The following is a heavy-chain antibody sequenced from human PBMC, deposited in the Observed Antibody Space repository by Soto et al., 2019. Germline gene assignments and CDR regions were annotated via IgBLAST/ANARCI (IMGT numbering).Heavy chain of an antibody. CDR1: GYSFKDHY. CDR3: ARVMRSLLSITALDT. Sequence: ASVKVSCKASGYSFKDHYMHWVRQAPGRGLEWMGMIDPSGGKTNYAQKFRGRVTMTRDTSTSTVYMALSSLRSEDTAIYFCARVMRSLLSITALDTWGQGTLVTVSS. CDR2: IDPSGGKT. V-gene: IGHV1-46*02. D-gene: IGHD5-18*01. J-gene: IGHJ5*02.